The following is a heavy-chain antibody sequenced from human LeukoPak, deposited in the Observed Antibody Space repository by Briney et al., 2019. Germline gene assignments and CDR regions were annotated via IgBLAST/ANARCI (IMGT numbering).Heavy chain of an antibody. Sequence: GESMQISSKGAGCSFTSYWIYWVRQMPGNGLEGLGIIYPGESDTRYSPSLQGQVTISADKSISTAYLQWSSLKASDTAMYYCARHVEYCGGDCYANAFDIWGQGTMVTVSS. CDR1: GCSFTSYW. CDR2: IYPGESDT. J-gene: IGHJ3*02. V-gene: IGHV5-51*01. D-gene: IGHD2-21*02. CDR3: ARHVEYCGGDCYANAFDI.